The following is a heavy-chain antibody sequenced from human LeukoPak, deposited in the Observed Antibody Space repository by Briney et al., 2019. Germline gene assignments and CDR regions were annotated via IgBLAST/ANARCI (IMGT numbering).Heavy chain of an antibody. D-gene: IGHD3-22*01. V-gene: IGHV1-18*01. CDR3: ARDARLLRVVVITPLGY. CDR1: GYTFTSYG. J-gene: IGHJ4*02. Sequence: ASVKVSCKASGYTFTSYGISWVRQAPGQGLEWMGWISAYNGNTNYAQKLQGRVTMTTDTSTSTAYMELRSLRSDDTAVYYCARDARLLRVVVITPLGYWGQGTLVTVSS. CDR2: ISAYNGNT.